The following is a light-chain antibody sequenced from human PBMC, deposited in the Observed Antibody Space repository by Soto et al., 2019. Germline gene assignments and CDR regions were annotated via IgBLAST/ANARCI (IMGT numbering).Light chain of an antibody. CDR2: GND. V-gene: IGLV1-47*02. Sequence: QPVLTQPPSVSGTPGQRVAISCSGSSSNIGRNHVYWYQQLPGTAPKVLIYGNDQRPSGVPDRFSGSRSGTSASLAISGLRSEDEAEYHCAAWDDNLSGAVFGGGTKVTVL. CDR3: AAWDDNLSGAV. J-gene: IGLJ3*02. CDR1: SSNIGRNH.